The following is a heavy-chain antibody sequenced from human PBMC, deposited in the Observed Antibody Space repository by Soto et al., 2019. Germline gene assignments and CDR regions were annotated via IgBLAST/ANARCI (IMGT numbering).Heavy chain of an antibody. CDR3: ARDGEQQLVLGGMDV. J-gene: IGHJ6*01. CDR1: GFTFSSYA. CDR2: ISYDGSNK. D-gene: IGHD6-13*01. Sequence: QVQLVESGGGVVQPGRSLRLSCAASGFTFSSYAMHWVRQAPGKGLEWVAVISYDGSNKYYADSVKGRFTISRDNSKNTLYLQMNSLRAEDTAVYYCARDGEQQLVLGGMDVW. V-gene: IGHV3-30-3*01.